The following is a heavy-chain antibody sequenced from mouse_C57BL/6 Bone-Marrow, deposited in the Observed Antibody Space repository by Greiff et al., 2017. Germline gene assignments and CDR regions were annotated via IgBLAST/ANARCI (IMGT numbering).Heavy chain of an antibody. D-gene: IGHD1-1*01. CDR3: ARIGYYGSSLYFDY. V-gene: IGHV1-63*01. Sequence: QVQLQQSGAELVRPGTSVKMSCKASGYTFTNYWIGWAKQRPGHGLEWIGDIYPGGGYTNYTEKFKGKAKLTADKSASTAYMQFSSLTSEDSAIYDVARIGYYGSSLYFDYWGQGTTLTVSS. J-gene: IGHJ2*01. CDR2: IYPGGGYT. CDR1: GYTFTNYW.